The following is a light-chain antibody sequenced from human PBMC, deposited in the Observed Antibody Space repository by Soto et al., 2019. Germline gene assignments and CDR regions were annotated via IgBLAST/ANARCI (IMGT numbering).Light chain of an antibody. CDR3: QQYNSYPWT. J-gene: IGKJ1*01. V-gene: IGKV1-5*03. CDR2: KAS. Sequence: DIQMTQSPSTLSASVGDRVTITCRASQSIGSGLAGYKKKPGKAPNLLIYKASSLESGVPSRFSGSGSGTEFTLTISSLQPDDFATYYCQQYNSYPWTFGQGTKVEIK. CDR1: QSIGSG.